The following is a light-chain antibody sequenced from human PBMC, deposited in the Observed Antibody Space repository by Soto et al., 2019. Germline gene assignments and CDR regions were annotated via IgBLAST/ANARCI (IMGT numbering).Light chain of an antibody. V-gene: IGKV3-20*01. CDR3: QQYASSPFT. CDR1: QSVGSGY. Sequence: IVLTQSPGTLSLSPGERATLSCRASQSVGSGYFAWYQQKPDQAPRLLIYGTSSRATDIPNRFSGSASGTDFTLTISRLEPEDFAVYYCQQYASSPFTFGPGTKVDIK. CDR2: GTS. J-gene: IGKJ3*01.